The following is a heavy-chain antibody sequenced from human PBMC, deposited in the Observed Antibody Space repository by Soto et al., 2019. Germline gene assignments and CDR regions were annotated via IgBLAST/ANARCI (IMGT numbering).Heavy chain of an antibody. CDR1: GFSVSSSY. J-gene: IGHJ4*02. D-gene: IGHD3-10*01. CDR2: IYFAGNT. CDR3: TIQRFTMIRGRDY. V-gene: IGHV3-66*01. Sequence: WGSLRLSCAASGFSVSSSYMSWVRQAPGKGLECVSIIYFAGNTFYADSVKGRFTISRDNSKNTLYLEMNSLRAEDTAVYYCTIQRFTMIRGRDYWGQGTLVTVS.